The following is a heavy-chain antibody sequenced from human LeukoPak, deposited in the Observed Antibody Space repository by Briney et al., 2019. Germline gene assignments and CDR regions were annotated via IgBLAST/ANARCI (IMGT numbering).Heavy chain of an antibody. D-gene: IGHD1-20*01. CDR1: GFTFSSYA. Sequence: PGGSLRLSCAASGFTFSSYAMSWVRQAPGKGLEWVSAISGNGGRTYYADSVKGRFTISRDNSRNTLFLQMNSLKTEDTAVYYCARVRIIGTSYYFDSWGQGTLVTVSS. CDR2: ISGNGGRT. J-gene: IGHJ4*02. CDR3: ARVRIIGTSYYFDS. V-gene: IGHV3-23*01.